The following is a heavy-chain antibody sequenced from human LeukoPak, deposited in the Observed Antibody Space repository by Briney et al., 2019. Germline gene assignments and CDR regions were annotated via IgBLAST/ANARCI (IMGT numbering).Heavy chain of an antibody. Sequence: GGSLRLSCAASGFTFSSYGMHWVRQAPGKGLEWVAVISYDGSNKYYADSVKGRFTISRDNSKNTLYLQMNSLRAEDTAVYYCASTNSDAFDIWGQGTMVTVSS. CDR2: ISYDGSNK. J-gene: IGHJ3*02. D-gene: IGHD1-1*01. CDR1: GFTFSSYG. CDR3: ASTNSDAFDI. V-gene: IGHV3-30*03.